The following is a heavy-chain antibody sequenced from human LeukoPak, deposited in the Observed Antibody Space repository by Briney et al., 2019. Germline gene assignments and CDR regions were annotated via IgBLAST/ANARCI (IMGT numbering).Heavy chain of an antibody. V-gene: IGHV1-2*02. J-gene: IGHJ3*02. Sequence: ASVKVSCKASGYTFTAYYMHWVRQAPGQGLEWMGWINANSGGTNYAQKFQGRVTMTRDTSTSTVYMELSSLRSEDTAVYYCARDANWNDARPAAFDIWGQGTMVTVSS. CDR3: ARDANWNDARPAAFDI. D-gene: IGHD1-20*01. CDR1: GYTFTAYY. CDR2: INANSGGT.